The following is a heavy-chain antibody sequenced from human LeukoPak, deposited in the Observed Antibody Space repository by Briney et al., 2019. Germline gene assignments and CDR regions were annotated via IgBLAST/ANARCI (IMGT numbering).Heavy chain of an antibody. V-gene: IGHV3-74*01. CDR1: GFTFSDYW. CDR3: ARDARYNIDV. Sequence: GGSLRLSCAASGFTFSDYWMHWVRQAPGKGLVWVSRIISDGTSATYADSVKGRFTMSRDNAKNTLYLEMNSLRADDTAVYYCARDARYNIDVWGQGTPVTVSS. J-gene: IGHJ6*02. CDR2: IISDGTSA. D-gene: IGHD3-9*01.